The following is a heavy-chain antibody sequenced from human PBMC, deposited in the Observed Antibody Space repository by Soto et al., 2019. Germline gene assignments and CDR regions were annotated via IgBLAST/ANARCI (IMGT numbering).Heavy chain of an antibody. V-gene: IGHV3-48*02. D-gene: IGHD3-3*01. CDR2: IRTDSRTI. CDR1: GFSLSDHA. CDR3: AKRKLVEGFCITEDVYDMDV. Sequence: PGLSLRLSWVPAGFSLSDHAVNCFRQAPGKGLEWVSFIRTDSRTIYYADSVEGRFTVSTDNARNSESLQMDSLRDEDAAVYYCAKRKLVEGFCITEDVYDMDVWGQGTSVTASS. J-gene: IGHJ6*02.